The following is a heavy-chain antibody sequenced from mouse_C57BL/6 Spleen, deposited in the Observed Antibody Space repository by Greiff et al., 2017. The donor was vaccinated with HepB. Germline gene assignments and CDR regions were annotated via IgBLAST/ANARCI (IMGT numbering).Heavy chain of an antibody. J-gene: IGHJ3*01. CDR3: ARTYGSSYLRAWFAY. D-gene: IGHD1-1*01. Sequence: QVTLKESGPGILQSSQTLSLTCSFSGFSLSTSGMGVSWIRQPSGKGLEWLAHIYWDDDKRYNPSLKSRLTISKDTSRNQVFLKITSVDTADTATYYCARTYGSSYLRAWFAYWGQGTLVTVSA. CDR2: IYWDDDK. CDR1: GFSLSTSGMG. V-gene: IGHV8-12*01.